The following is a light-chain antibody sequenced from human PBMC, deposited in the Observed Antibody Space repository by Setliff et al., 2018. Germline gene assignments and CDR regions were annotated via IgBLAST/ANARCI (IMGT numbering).Light chain of an antibody. CDR3: QSYDDTYVV. Sequence: PRSVSESPGKTVIISCARNSGSIASSYVQWSHQRPGSSPTLLIYDNNQRPSGVPARFSGSIDRTSNSASLSVSGLKTEDEGDYFCQSYDDTYVVFGGGTKVTVL. CDR1: SGSIASSY. V-gene: IGLV6-57*01. CDR2: DNN. J-gene: IGLJ3*02.